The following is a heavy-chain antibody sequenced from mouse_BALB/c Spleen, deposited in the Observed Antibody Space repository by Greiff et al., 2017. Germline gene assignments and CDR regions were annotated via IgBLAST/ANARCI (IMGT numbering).Heavy chain of an antibody. Sequence: QVQLQQSGAELVKPGASVKLSCKASGYTFTSYYMYWVKQRPGQGLEWIGGINPSNGGTNFNEKFKSKATLTVDKSSSTAYMQLSSLTSEDSAVYYCTRPYGSSYGYFDYWGQGTTLTVSS. CDR1: GYTFTSYY. V-gene: IGHV1S81*02. J-gene: IGHJ2*01. CDR3: TRPYGSSYGYFDY. CDR2: INPSNGGT. D-gene: IGHD1-1*01.